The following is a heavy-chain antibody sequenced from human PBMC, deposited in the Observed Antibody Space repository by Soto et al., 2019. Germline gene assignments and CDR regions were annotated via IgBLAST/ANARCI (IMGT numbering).Heavy chain of an antibody. V-gene: IGHV3-13*01. Sequence: EVQLVESGGGLVQPGGSLRLSCAASGFTFSSYDMHWVRQATGKGLEWVSAIGTAGDTYYPGSAKGRFTISRENAKNSLYLQMNSLRAEDTAVYYCARGARRYYYDSSGYSDYWGQGTLVTVSS. J-gene: IGHJ4*02. CDR3: ARGARRYYYDSSGYSDY. D-gene: IGHD3-22*01. CDR1: GFTFSSYD. CDR2: IGTAGDT.